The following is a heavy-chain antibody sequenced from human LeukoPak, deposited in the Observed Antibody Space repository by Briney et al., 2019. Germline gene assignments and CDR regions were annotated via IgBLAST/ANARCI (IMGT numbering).Heavy chain of an antibody. V-gene: IGHV3-53*01. Sequence: PGGSLRLSCAASGFTVSSNYMSWVRQAPGKGLEWVSVIYSGGSTYYADSVKGRFTISRDKSKNMVYLQMNSLRADDTAVYYCAKGDGYNPRYWGQGTLVTASS. D-gene: IGHD5-24*01. CDR2: IYSGGST. CDR1: GFTVSSNY. CDR3: AKGDGYNPRY. J-gene: IGHJ4*02.